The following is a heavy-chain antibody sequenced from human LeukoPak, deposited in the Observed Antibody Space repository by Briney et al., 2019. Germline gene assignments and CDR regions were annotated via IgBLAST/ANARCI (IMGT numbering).Heavy chain of an antibody. V-gene: IGHV1-46*01. Sequence: ASVKVSCKASGYTFTSYYMHWVRQAPGQGLEWMGIINPSGGTTSYAQKFQGRVTMTRDTSTSTVYMELSSLRSEDTAVYYCARGGPVRHPYNWFDPWGQGTLVTVSS. J-gene: IGHJ5*02. D-gene: IGHD3-10*01. CDR1: GYTFTSYY. CDR3: ARGGPVRHPYNWFDP. CDR2: INPSGGTT.